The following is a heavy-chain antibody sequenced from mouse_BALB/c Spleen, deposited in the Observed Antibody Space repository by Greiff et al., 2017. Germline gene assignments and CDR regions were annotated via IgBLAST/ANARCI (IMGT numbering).Heavy chain of an antibody. J-gene: IGHJ3*01. Sequence: EVKLVESGGGLVQPGGSLKLSCAASGFTFSSYGMSWVRQTPDKRLELVATINSNGGSTYYPDSVKGRFTISRDNAKNTLYLQMSSLKSEDTAMYYCARERDGYVAAWFAYWGQGTLVTVSA. CDR1: GFTFSSYG. CDR3: ARERDGYVAAWFAY. CDR2: INSNGGST. V-gene: IGHV5-6-3*01. D-gene: IGHD2-2*01.